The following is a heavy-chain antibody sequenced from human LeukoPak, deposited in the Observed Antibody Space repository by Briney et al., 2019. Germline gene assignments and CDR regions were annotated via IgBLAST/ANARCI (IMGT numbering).Heavy chain of an antibody. J-gene: IGHJ4*02. Sequence: PSETLSLTCTVSGGSISSSSYYWGWIRQPPGKGLEWIGSIYYSGSTYYNPSLKSRVTISVDTSKNQFSLKLSSVTAADTAVYYCARHRSNYYDSSGYCDYWGREPWSPSPQ. D-gene: IGHD3-22*01. CDR3: ARHRSNYYDSSGYCDY. CDR1: GGSISSSSYY. V-gene: IGHV4-39*01. CDR2: IYYSGST.